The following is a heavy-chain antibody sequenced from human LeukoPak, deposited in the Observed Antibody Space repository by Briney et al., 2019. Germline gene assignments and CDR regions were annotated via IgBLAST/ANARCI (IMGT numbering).Heavy chain of an antibody. J-gene: IGHJ4*02. CDR1: GFTFSSYA. D-gene: IGHD5-12*01. Sequence: PGGSLRLSCAASGFTFSSYAMSWVRQAPGKGLEWVSAISGSGGSTYYADSVKGRFTISRDNSKNTLYLQMNSLRAEDTAVYYCARDSGYDPNPFDYWGQGTLVTVFS. CDR2: ISGSGGST. CDR3: ARDSGYDPNPFDY. V-gene: IGHV3-23*01.